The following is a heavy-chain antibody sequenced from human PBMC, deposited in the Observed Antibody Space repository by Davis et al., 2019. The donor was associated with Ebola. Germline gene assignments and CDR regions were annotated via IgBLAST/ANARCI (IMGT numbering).Heavy chain of an antibody. V-gene: IGHV1-69*13. CDR1: GYTFTSYY. CDR3: ARVNRVVIGEWRYYYYGMDV. CDR2: IIPIFGTA. D-gene: IGHD3-3*01. J-gene: IGHJ6*02. Sequence: AASVKVSCKASGYTFTSYYMHWVRQAPGQGLEWMGGIIPIFGTANYAQKFQGRVTITADESTSTAYMELSSLRSEDTAVYYCARVNRVVIGEWRYYYYGMDVWGQGTTVTVSS.